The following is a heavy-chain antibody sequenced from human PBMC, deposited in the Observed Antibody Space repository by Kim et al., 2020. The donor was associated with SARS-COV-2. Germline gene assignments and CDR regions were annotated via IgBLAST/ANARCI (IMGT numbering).Heavy chain of an antibody. CDR1: GLTFSSNG. Sequence: GGSLRLSCADSGLTFSSNGMHWVRQAPGKGLEWVAVISHDGSNKYYADFVKGRFTISRDSSKNTLYLQMNSLRAEDTAVYYCAKDGNAFDIWGQGTMVTVSS. V-gene: IGHV3-30*18. CDR2: ISHDGSNK. CDR3: AKDGNAFDI. J-gene: IGHJ3*02. D-gene: IGHD1-1*01.